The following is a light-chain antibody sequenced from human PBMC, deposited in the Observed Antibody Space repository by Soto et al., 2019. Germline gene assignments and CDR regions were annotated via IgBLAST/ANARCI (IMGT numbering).Light chain of an antibody. V-gene: IGKV3-11*01. CDR3: QQRSTT. J-gene: IGKJ5*01. Sequence: EIVLTQSPATLSLSPGERATLSCRASQGVSSYLAWYKQKPGQAPRLLIYDASNRATGVPARFSGSGSGTDFTLTISSLEPEDFAVYYCQQRSTTFGQGTRLEIK. CDR1: QGVSSY. CDR2: DAS.